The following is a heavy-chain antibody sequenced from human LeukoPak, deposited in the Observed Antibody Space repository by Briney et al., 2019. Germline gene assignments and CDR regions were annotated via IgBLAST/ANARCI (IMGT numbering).Heavy chain of an antibody. CDR2: VYYSGNT. J-gene: IGHJ4*02. CDR1: GVSISSYY. D-gene: IGHD3-22*01. Sequence: PSETLSLTCTVSGVSISSYYWSWIRQPPGKGLEWIGYVYYSGNTNYNPSLKSRVTVSVNTSKNQFSLKLSSVTAADTAVYYCTRPSYDSSVSGVVYWGQGTLVTVSS. CDR3: TRPSYDSSVSGVVY. V-gene: IGHV4-59*01.